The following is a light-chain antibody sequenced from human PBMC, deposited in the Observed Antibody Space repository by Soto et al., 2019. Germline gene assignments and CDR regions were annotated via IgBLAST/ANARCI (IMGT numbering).Light chain of an antibody. CDR1: QSVSSSY. Sequence: IVLTQSPATVSLSPGERATLSCRSSQSVSSSYLAWYQQKPGQAPRLLIYGASNRATGIPDRFSGSGSGTDFTLTISRLDPEDFAVYYCQQYGSSPPITFGQGTRLEIK. J-gene: IGKJ5*01. CDR3: QQYGSSPPIT. V-gene: IGKV3-20*01. CDR2: GAS.